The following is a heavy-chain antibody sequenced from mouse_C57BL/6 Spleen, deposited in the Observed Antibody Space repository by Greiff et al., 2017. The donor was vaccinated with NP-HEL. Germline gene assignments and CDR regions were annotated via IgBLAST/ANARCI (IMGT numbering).Heavy chain of an antibody. CDR1: GYSITSGYY. CDR2: ISYDGSN. D-gene: IGHD1-1*01. CDR3: ARDYYGIDWFAY. J-gene: IGHJ3*01. V-gene: IGHV3-6*01. Sequence: EVQRVESGPGLVKPSQSLSLTCSVTGYSITSGYYWNWIRQFPGNKLEWMGYISYDGSNNYNPSLKNRISITRDTSKNQFFLKLNSVTTEDTATYYCARDYYGIDWFAYWGQGTLVTVSA.